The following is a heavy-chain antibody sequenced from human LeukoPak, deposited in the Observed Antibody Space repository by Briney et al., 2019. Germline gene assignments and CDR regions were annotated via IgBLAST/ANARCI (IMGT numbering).Heavy chain of an antibody. D-gene: IGHD3-10*02. Sequence: GGSLRLSCAASGFTFSDYYMSWIRQAPGKGLEWVSYISSSGSTIYYADSVKGRFTISRDSAKNSLYLQMNSLRAEDTAVYYCATGEAMFAYYFDYWGQGTLVTVSS. CDR3: ATGEAMFAYYFDY. J-gene: IGHJ4*02. CDR2: ISSSGSTI. CDR1: GFTFSDYY. V-gene: IGHV3-11*01.